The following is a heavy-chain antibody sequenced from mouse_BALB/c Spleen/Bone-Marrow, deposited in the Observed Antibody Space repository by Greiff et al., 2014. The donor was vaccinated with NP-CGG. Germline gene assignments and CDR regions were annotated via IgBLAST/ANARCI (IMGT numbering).Heavy chain of an antibody. CDR2: INPSTGYT. J-gene: IGHJ1*01. V-gene: IGHV1-7*01. CDR3: ARRDYGYFDV. Sequence: QVQLQQPGAELAKPGASVKMSCKASGYTFTSYWMHWVKQRPGQGLEWIGYINPSTGYTDYNQKFKDKATLTADKSSSTAYMHLSSLTSEDSAVYYCARRDYGYFDVWGAGTTVTVSS. CDR1: GYTFTSYW.